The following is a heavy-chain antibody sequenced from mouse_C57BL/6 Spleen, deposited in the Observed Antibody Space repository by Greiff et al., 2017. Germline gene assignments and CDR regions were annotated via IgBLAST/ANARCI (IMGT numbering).Heavy chain of an antibody. D-gene: IGHD2-4*01. CDR2: INPNNGGT. Sequence: VQLQQSGPELVKPGASVKIPCKASGYTFTDYNMDWVQQSHGKSLEWIGDINPNNGGTIYNQKFKGKATLTVAKSSSTAYMELRSLTSEDTAVYYCARKYYDYDGDAMDYWGQGTSVTVSS. CDR1: GYTFTDYN. J-gene: IGHJ4*01. V-gene: IGHV1-18*01. CDR3: ARKYYDYDGDAMDY.